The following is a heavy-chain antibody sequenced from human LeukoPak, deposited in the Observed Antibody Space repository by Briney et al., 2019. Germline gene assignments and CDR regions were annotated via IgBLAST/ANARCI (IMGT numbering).Heavy chain of an antibody. V-gene: IGHV4-34*01. Sequence: SETLSLTCAVYGGSFSGYYWSWIRQPPGKGLEWIGEINHSGSTNSNPSLKSRVTISVDASKNQFSLKLSSVTAADTAVYYCARGGWELPEGSLDYWGQGTLVTVSS. CDR2: INHSGST. CDR1: GGSFSGYY. J-gene: IGHJ4*02. CDR3: ARGGWELPEGSLDY. D-gene: IGHD1-26*01.